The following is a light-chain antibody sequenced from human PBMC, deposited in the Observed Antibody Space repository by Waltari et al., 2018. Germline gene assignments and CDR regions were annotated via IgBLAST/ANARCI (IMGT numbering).Light chain of an antibody. Sequence: QSALTQPRSVSGSPGQSVTISCPGHSSDVGGYNYVSWYQQHPGKAPKLMIYDVSKRPSGVPDRFSGSKSGNTASLTISGLQAEDEADYYCCSYAGSYTSLFGGGTKLTVL. J-gene: IGLJ2*01. CDR1: SSDVGGYNY. CDR3: CSYAGSYTSL. V-gene: IGLV2-11*01. CDR2: DVS.